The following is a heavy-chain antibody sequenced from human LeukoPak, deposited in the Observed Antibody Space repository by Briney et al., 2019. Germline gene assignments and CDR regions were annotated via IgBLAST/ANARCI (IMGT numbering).Heavy chain of an antibody. J-gene: IGHJ4*02. Sequence: PGGSLRLSCAASGFTFSSYAMSWVRQASGKGLEWASAISGSGGSTYYADSVKGRFTISRDNSKNTLYLQMNSLRAEDTAVYYCGRNYYDSSGYYYFGIDYWGQGTLVTVSS. CDR2: ISGSGGST. CDR1: GFTFSSYA. V-gene: IGHV3-23*01. CDR3: GRNYYDSSGYYYFGIDY. D-gene: IGHD3-22*01.